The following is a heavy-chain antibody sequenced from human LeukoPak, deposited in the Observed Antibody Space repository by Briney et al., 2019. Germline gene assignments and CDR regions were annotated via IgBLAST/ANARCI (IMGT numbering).Heavy chain of an antibody. CDR3: AKGKGVTTLNVGPYFDY. J-gene: IGHJ4*02. V-gene: IGHV3-23*01. CDR2: IRHSGGST. CDR1: GFTFKTYV. Sequence: GGSLRLSCGASGFTFKTYVMNWVRQAPGKGLEWVSGIRHSGGSTYYAESVTGRFTISRDNSKNTLYLQMNSLRAEDTAVYYCAKGKGVTTLNVGPYFDYWGQGALVTVSS. D-gene: IGHD4-11*01.